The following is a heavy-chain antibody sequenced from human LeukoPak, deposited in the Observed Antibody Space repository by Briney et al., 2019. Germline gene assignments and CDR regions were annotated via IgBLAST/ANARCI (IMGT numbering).Heavy chain of an antibody. J-gene: IGHJ6*02. Sequence: ASVKVSCKASGYTFTSYYMHWVRQAPGQGLEWMGIINPSGGSTSYAQKFQGRVTMTRDTSTSTVYMELSSLRSEDTAVYYCARKPGWGPVAGYYYYGMDVWGQGTTVTVSS. CDR1: GYTFTSYY. D-gene: IGHD6-19*01. V-gene: IGHV1-46*01. CDR2: INPSGGST. CDR3: ARKPGWGPVAGYYYYGMDV.